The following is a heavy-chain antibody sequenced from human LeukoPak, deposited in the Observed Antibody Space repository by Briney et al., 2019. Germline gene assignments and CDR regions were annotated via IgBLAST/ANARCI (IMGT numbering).Heavy chain of an antibody. Sequence: GGSLRLSCAASGFTFSSYTMNWVRQAPGKGLEWVSAISGSGGSTYYADSVKGRFTISRDNSKNTLYLQMNSLRAEDTAVYYCAKMRGDGYNPRFDAFDIWGQGTMVTVSS. D-gene: IGHD5-24*01. J-gene: IGHJ3*02. CDR1: GFTFSSYT. CDR2: ISGSGGST. CDR3: AKMRGDGYNPRFDAFDI. V-gene: IGHV3-23*01.